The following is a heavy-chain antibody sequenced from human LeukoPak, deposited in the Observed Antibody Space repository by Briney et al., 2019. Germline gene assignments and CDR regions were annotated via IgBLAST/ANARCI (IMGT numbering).Heavy chain of an antibody. D-gene: IGHD3-3*01. CDR3: ARDLTIWLNYFDY. CDR1: GFTFNTYA. V-gene: IGHV3-30*04. Sequence: GRSLRLSCAASGFTFNTYAMHWVRQAPGKGLEWVAVISYDGSKRYYADFVKGRFTISRDNSKKTVFLQINSLRTEDTAVYYCARDLTIWLNYFDYWGQGTLVTVSS. CDR2: ISYDGSKR. J-gene: IGHJ4*02.